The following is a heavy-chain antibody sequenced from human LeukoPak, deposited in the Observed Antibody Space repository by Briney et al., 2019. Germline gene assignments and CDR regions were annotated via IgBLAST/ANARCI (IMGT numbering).Heavy chain of an antibody. CDR1: GYSISSGYY. CDR2: INHSGST. CDR3: ARGRYSSGWYPYYYYMDV. Sequence: SETLSLTCAASGYSISSGYYWGWIRQPPGKGLEWIGEINHSGSTNYNPSLKSRVTISVDASKNQFSLKLSSVTAADTAVYYCARGRYSSGWYPYYYYMDVWGKGTTVTVSS. D-gene: IGHD6-19*01. V-gene: IGHV4-38-2*01. J-gene: IGHJ6*03.